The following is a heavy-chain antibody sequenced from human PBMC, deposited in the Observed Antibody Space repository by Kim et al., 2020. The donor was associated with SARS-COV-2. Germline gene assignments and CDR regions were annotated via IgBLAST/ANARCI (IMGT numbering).Heavy chain of an antibody. V-gene: IGHV3-30*04. D-gene: IGHD6-13*01. CDR2: ISYDGSNK. J-gene: IGHJ4*02. CDR3: ARGFAAAGTRGLNY. Sequence: GGSLRLSCAASGFTFSSYAMHWVRQAPGKGLEWVAVISYDGSNKYYADSVKGRFTISRDNSKNTLYLQMNSLRAEDTAVYYCARGFAAAGTRGLNYWGQGTLVTVSS. CDR1: GFTFSSYA.